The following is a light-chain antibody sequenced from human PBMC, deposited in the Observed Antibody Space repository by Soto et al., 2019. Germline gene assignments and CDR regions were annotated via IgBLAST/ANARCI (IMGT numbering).Light chain of an antibody. Sequence: DIQMTQSPSSLSASVGDRVTITCRASQGIRDALGWYQQKPGKAPKRLIYAASSLPSGFPSRFSGSGSGTASTITISRLQPEDFATYYCLQHNSYPQTFGQGTKVEIK. CDR2: AAS. CDR3: LQHNSYPQT. V-gene: IGKV1-17*01. CDR1: QGIRDA. J-gene: IGKJ1*01.